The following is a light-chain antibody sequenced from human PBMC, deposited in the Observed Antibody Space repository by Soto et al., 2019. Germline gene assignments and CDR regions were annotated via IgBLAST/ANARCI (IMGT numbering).Light chain of an antibody. J-gene: IGKJ5*01. CDR2: SAS. CDR3: QQSYTTPPIT. Sequence: DIQMTQSPSAQSASVGDTVTITCRASQNIRSHLNWYQQKPGKAPELLIYSASRLQSEVPSRFGGSGSGTDFTLTISDLQPEDFATYYCQQSYTTPPITFGLGTRLEIK. V-gene: IGKV1-39*01. CDR1: QNIRSH.